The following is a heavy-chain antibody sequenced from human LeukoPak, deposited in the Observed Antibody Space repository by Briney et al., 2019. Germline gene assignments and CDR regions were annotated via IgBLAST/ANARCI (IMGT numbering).Heavy chain of an antibody. CDR1: GYTFTELS. J-gene: IGHJ5*02. V-gene: IGHV1-24*01. Sequence: GASVKVSCKVSGYTFTELSMHWVRQAPGKGLEWMGGFDPEDGETIYAQKFQGRVTMTEDTSTDTAYMELSSLRSEDTAVYYCATDRQLRGLPEAGFDPWGQGTLVTVSS. D-gene: IGHD4-17*01. CDR2: FDPEDGET. CDR3: ATDRQLRGLPEAGFDP.